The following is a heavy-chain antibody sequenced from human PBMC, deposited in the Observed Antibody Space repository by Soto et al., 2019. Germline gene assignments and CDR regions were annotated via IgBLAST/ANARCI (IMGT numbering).Heavy chain of an antibody. CDR3: ARITYYYDSSGYPLIPGAFDI. Sequence: GSGPTLVNPTQTLTLTCTFSGFSLSTSGMCVSWIRQPPGKALEWLARIDWDDDKYYSTSLKTRLTISKDTSKNQVVLTMTNMDPVDTATYYCARITYYYDSSGYPLIPGAFDIWGQGTMVTVSS. J-gene: IGHJ3*02. V-gene: IGHV2-70*11. CDR2: IDWDDDK. D-gene: IGHD3-22*01. CDR1: GFSLSTSGMC.